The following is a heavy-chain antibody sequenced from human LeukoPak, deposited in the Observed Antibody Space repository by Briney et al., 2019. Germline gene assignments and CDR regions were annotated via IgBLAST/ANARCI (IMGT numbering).Heavy chain of an antibody. CDR3: AKDDFWSGYSAYGMDV. CDR2: ISGSGGST. V-gene: IGHV3-23*01. J-gene: IGHJ6*02. Sequence: GGSLRLSCAASGFTFSSYAMSWARQAPGKGLEWVSAISGSGGSTYYADSVKGRFTISRDNSKNTLYLQMNSLRAEDTAVYYCAKDDFWSGYSAYGMDVWGQGTTVTVSS. D-gene: IGHD3-3*01. CDR1: GFTFSSYA.